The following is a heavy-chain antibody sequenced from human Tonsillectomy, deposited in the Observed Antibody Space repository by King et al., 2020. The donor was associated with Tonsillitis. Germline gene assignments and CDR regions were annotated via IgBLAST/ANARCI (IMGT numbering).Heavy chain of an antibody. D-gene: IGHD3-22*01. Sequence: VQLVESGGGLVQPGGSLRLSCAASGFTFSTYAMKWVRQAPGKGLEWGSAISGCGGSTYYANAVKGRLTISRDNSKNTLYLQMNSLRAEDTAVYYCAKEADSSGPTFDYWGQGTLVTVSS. CDR3: AKEADSSGPTFDY. J-gene: IGHJ4*02. CDR1: GFTFSTYA. CDR2: ISGCGGST. V-gene: IGHV3-23*04.